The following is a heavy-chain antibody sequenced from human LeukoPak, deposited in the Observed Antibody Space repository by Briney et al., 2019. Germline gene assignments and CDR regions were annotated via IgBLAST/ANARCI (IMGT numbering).Heavy chain of an antibody. CDR3: ARGYVLLWFGELRWFDP. D-gene: IGHD3-10*01. V-gene: IGHV1-46*01. J-gene: IGHJ5*02. CDR2: INPSGGST. CDR1: GYTFTGYY. Sequence: ASVKVSCKASGYTFTGYYIHWVRQAPGQGLEWMGIINPSGGSTSYAQKFQGRVTMTRDMSTSTVYMELSSLRSEDTAVYYCARGYVLLWFGELRWFDPWGQGTLVTVSS.